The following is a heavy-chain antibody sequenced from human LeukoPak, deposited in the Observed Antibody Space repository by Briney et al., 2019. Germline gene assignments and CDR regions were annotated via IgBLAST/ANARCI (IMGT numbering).Heavy chain of an antibody. V-gene: IGHV1-3*01. Sequence: ASVKVSCKASGYTFTSYAMHWVRQAPGQRLEWMGWINAGNGNTKYSQRFHGRVTITRDTSASTAYMELSSLRSEDTAVYYCARGLGYCSSTSCYEDAFDIWGQGTMVTVSS. CDR1: GYTFTSYA. CDR3: ARGLGYCSSTSCYEDAFDI. CDR2: INAGNGNT. D-gene: IGHD2-2*01. J-gene: IGHJ3*02.